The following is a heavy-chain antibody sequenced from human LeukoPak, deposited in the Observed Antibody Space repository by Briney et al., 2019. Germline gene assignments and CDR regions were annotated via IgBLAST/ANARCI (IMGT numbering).Heavy chain of an antibody. CDR3: AREGSGWYGRGVD. Sequence: PSETLSLTCTVSGGSISPYYWSWIRQPPGKGLEWIGYVYHSGSTNYNPSLKSRVTISIDTSKNQFSLKLSSVTAADTAVYYCAREGSGWYGRGVDWGQGTLVTVSS. CDR1: GGSISPYY. CDR2: VYHSGST. J-gene: IGHJ4*02. V-gene: IGHV4-59*01. D-gene: IGHD6-19*01.